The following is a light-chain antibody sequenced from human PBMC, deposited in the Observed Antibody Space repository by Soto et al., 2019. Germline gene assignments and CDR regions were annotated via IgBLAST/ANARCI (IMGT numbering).Light chain of an antibody. Sequence: EILLTQSPAPLSLSPGEKATLSCRARQSVSSYLAWYQQKPGQAPRLLIYDASNRATGIPARFSGSGSGTDFTLTISSLEPEDFAVYYCQQRSNWPPSITFGQGTRLEIK. J-gene: IGKJ5*01. CDR3: QQRSNWPPSIT. CDR2: DAS. V-gene: IGKV3-11*01. CDR1: QSVSSY.